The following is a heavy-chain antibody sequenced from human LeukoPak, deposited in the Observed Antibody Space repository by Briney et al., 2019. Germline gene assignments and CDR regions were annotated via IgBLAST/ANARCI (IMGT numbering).Heavy chain of an antibody. J-gene: IGHJ4*02. CDR1: GYTFTSYG. D-gene: IGHD2-2*01. CDR2: ISAYNGNT. V-gene: IGHV1-18*01. CDR3: ARGPTIVVVPAAVDY. Sequence: ASVEVSCKASGYTFTSYGISWVRQAPGQGLEWMGWISAYNGNTYYAQKLQGRVTMTTDTSTSTAYMELRSLRSDDTAVYYCARGPTIVVVPAAVDYWGQGTLVTVSS.